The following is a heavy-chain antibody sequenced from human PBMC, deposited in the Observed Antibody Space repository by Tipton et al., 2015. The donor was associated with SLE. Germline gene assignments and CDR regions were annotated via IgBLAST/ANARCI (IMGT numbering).Heavy chain of an antibody. D-gene: IGHD3-10*01. Sequence: GLVKPSETLSLTCSVSGGSISNYYWTWIRQPPGKGLEFIGYIYYVGTTYYNPSLKNRLTISVDTSNNQFSLKLSSVTAAETAVYYCARGKVTWLGAIIGVDVCGQGTTVTVPS. V-gene: IGHV4-59*01. CDR3: ARGKVTWLGAIIGVDV. CDR2: IYYVGTT. CDR1: GGSISNYY. J-gene: IGHJ6*02.